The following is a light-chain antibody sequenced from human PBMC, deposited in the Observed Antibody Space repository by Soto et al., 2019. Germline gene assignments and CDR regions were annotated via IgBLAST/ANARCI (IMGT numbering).Light chain of an antibody. V-gene: IGKV1-12*01. CDR2: AAS. J-gene: IGKJ5*01. CDR1: QGISSW. Sequence: DIQMTQSPSSVSASVGDRVTITCRASQGISSWLAWYQQKPGKAPKLLIYAASSLQSGVPSRFSGSGSGKDFTLPITSLQPKDFETYYFQQDNIFPIPFGQGTRLEIK. CDR3: QQDNIFPIP.